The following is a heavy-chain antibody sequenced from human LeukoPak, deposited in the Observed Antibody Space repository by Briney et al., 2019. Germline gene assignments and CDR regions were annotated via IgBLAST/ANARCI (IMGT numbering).Heavy chain of an antibody. CDR3: ARATASNGLGY. CDR1: GFTFSSYS. CDR2: ISSSGTTI. D-gene: IGHD2-21*02. V-gene: IGHV3-48*04. Sequence: GGSLRLSCAASGFTFSSYSMNWVRQAPGKGLEWLSYISSSGTTIYYTDSVKGRFTISRANATNSLYLQMNSLRAEDTAVYYCARATASNGLGYWGQGTLVTVSS. J-gene: IGHJ4*02.